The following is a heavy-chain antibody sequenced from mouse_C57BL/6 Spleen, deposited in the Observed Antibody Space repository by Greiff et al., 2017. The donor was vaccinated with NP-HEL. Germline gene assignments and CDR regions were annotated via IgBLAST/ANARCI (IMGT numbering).Heavy chain of an antibody. CDR1: GYSITSGYY. CDR3: ARENLPYWYFDV. V-gene: IGHV3-6*01. D-gene: IGHD6-1*01. Sequence: EVQVVESGPGLVKPSQSLSLTCSVTGYSITSGYYWNWIRQFPGNKLEWMGYISYDGSNNYNPSLKNRISITRDTSKNQFFLKLNSVTTEDTATYYCARENLPYWYFDVWGTGTTVTVSS. J-gene: IGHJ1*03. CDR2: ISYDGSN.